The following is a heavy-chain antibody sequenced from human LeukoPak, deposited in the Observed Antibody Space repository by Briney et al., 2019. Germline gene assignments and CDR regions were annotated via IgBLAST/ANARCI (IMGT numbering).Heavy chain of an antibody. J-gene: IGHJ5*02. V-gene: IGHV4-34*01. CDR1: GGSFSGYY. CDR3: ARGRSSGWFDP. D-gene: IGHD5-12*01. Sequence: SETLSLTCAVYGGSFSGYYWSWIRQPPGKGLEWIGEINHSGSTNYNPSLKSRVTISVDTPKNQFSLKLSSVTAADTAVYYCARGRSSGWFDPWGQGTLVTVSS. CDR2: INHSGST.